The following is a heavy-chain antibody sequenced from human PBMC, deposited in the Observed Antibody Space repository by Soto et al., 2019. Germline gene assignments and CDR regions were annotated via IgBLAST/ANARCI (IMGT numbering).Heavy chain of an antibody. CDR1: GYFFAGYW. CDR2: SYPDNSNT. Sequence: PGESLKIPCKGSGYFFAGYWIAWVRQIPWEGLQWMGISYPDNSNTKYSRSFQGQVTIAADKSSSTAYLQWSSLKASDTAIYYCARQGAAVPTEPLIWFDPWGQGTMVTVSS. V-gene: IGHV5-51*01. D-gene: IGHD6-13*01. CDR3: ARQGAAVPTEPLIWFDP. J-gene: IGHJ5*02.